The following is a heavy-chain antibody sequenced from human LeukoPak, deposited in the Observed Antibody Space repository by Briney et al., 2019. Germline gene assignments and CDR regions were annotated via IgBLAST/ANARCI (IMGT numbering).Heavy chain of an antibody. CDR3: ASPVVVVATREVDY. CDR2: ISGSGGST. CDR1: GFTFSSYA. D-gene: IGHD2-15*01. Sequence: GGSLRLSCAASGFTFSSYAMSWVRQAPGKGLEWVSAISGSGGSTYCADSVKGRFTISRDNSKNTLYLQMNSLRAEDTAVYYCASPVVVVATREVDYWGQGTLVTVSS. V-gene: IGHV3-23*01. J-gene: IGHJ4*02.